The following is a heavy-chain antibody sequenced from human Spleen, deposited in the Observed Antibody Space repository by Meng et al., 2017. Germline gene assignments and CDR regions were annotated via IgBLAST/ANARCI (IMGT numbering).Heavy chain of an antibody. CDR2: INPKSGDT. D-gene: IGHD6-13*01. CDR1: GYSFTDYY. V-gene: IGHV1-2*06. J-gene: IGHJ4*02. Sequence: ASVKVSCKASGYSFTDYYMYWVRQAPGQGLEWMGRINPKSGDTHYAQRFQGRVTMTGDTSISTAYMELSGLRSDDTAMYYCARDEDISAAGKLFGDYWGQGTLVTVSS. CDR3: ARDEDISAAGKLFGDY.